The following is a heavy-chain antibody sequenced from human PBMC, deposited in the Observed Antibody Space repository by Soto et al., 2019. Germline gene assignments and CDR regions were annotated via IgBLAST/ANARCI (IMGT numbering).Heavy chain of an antibody. CDR2: IYWDNDR. V-gene: IGHV2-5*02. Sequence: QITLKESGPSLIKPTQTLALTCTFSGFSFNTRGVGVAWIRQPPGKTLEWLAVIYWDNDRRYRPSLTDRLSITKDMYTKQVVLTMTNVDPVDTVTYYCAPLVPGPLSFASWGQGALVTVSS. CDR3: APLVPGPLSFAS. D-gene: IGHD6-19*01. J-gene: IGHJ5*01. CDR1: GFSFNTRGVG.